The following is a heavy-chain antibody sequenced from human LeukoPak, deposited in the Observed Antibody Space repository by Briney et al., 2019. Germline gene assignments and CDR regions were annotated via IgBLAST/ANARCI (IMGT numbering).Heavy chain of an antibody. Sequence: GGSLRLSCAASGFTFSSYAMSRVRQAPGKGLEWVSAVSGSGGSTYYADSVKGRFTISRDNSKNTLYLQMNSVRAEDTAVYYCAKEPGVVPAGPFDYWGQGTLVTGSS. V-gene: IGHV3-23*01. D-gene: IGHD2-2*01. CDR1: GFTFSSYA. CDR3: AKEPGVVPAGPFDY. J-gene: IGHJ4*02. CDR2: VSGSGGST.